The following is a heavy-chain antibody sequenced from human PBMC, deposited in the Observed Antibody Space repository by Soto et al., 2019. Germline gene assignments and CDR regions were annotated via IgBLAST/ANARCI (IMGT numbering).Heavy chain of an antibody. D-gene: IGHD3-10*01. J-gene: IGHJ3*02. CDR1: GFTFSSYG. V-gene: IGHV3-33*01. CDR2: IWYDGSNK. Sequence: GGSLRLSCAASGFTFSSYGMHWVRQAPGKGLEWVAVIWYDGSNKYYADSVKGRFTISRDNSKNTLYLQMNSLRAEDTAVYYCASLSGAYGSGSYSGAFDIWGQGTMVTVSS. CDR3: ASLSGAYGSGSYSGAFDI.